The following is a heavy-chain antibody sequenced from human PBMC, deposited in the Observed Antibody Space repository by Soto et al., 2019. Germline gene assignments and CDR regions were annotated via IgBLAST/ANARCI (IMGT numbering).Heavy chain of an antibody. V-gene: IGHV1-69*02. D-gene: IGHD3-10*01. CDR1: GDTFSRFT. CDR3: ATSYGSGSAHFAS. CDR2: IIPMLGMS. J-gene: IGHJ4*02. Sequence: QVQLVQSGAEVTKPGSSVTVSCTASGDTFSRFTLSWVRQAPGQGLEWMGRIIPMLGMSNSALKFQGRVTLTADKSTNKVYMHLNSLRSDDTAVYSCATSYGSGSAHFASWGQGPLVTVSS.